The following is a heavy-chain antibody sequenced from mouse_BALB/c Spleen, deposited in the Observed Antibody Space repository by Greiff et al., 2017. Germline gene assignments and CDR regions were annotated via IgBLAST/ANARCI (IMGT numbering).Heavy chain of an antibody. V-gene: IGHV5-6-4*01. CDR2: ISSGGSYT. CDR1: GFTFSSYT. J-gene: IGHJ3*01. CDR3: TREDSAWFAY. Sequence: EVQGVESGGGLVKPGGSLKLSCAASGFTFSSYTMSWVRQTPEKRLEWVATISSGGSYTYYPDSVKGRFTISRDNAKNTLYLQMSSLKSEDTAMYYCTREDSAWFAYWGQGTLVTVSA.